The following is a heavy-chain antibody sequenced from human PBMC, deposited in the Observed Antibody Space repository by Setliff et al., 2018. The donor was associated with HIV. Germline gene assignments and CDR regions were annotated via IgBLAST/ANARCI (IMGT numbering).Heavy chain of an antibody. CDR2: IKDDGREK. V-gene: IGHV3-7*01. D-gene: IGHD3-9*01. CDR1: GFTFSSYW. CDR3: AREPHELRYFDWLLYPAYYYYGMDV. Sequence: GGSLRLSCAASGFTFSSYWMSWVRQAPGKGLEWVANIKDDGREKYYVGSVKGRFTISRDNAKNSLYLQMNSLRAEDTAVYYCAREPHELRYFDWLLYPAYYYYGMDVWGQGTTVTVSS. J-gene: IGHJ6*02.